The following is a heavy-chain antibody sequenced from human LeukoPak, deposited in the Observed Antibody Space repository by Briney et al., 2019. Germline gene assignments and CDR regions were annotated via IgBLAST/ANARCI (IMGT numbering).Heavy chain of an antibody. Sequence: SETLSLTCTVSGGSISSYYWSWIRQPPGKGLEWIGYIYYSGSTNYNPSLKSRVTISVDTSKNQFSLKLSSVTAADTAVYYCARHIAKGLYYFDYWGQGTLVTVSS. D-gene: IGHD6-13*01. CDR3: ARHIAKGLYYFDY. V-gene: IGHV4-59*08. CDR2: IYYSGST. CDR1: GGSISSYY. J-gene: IGHJ4*02.